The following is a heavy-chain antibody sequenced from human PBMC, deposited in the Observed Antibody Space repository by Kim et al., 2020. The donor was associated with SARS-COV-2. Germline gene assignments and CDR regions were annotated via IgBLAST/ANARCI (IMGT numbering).Heavy chain of an antibody. V-gene: IGHV4-31*03. Sequence: SETLSLTCTVSGGSISSGGYYWSWIRQHPGKGLEWIGYIYYSGSTYYNPSLKSRVTISLDTSKNHFSLKLSSVTAADTAVYYCARDSIYADWFDPWGQGTLVPVSS. CDR2: IYYSGST. CDR3: ARDSIYADWFDP. CDR1: GGSISSGGYY. D-gene: IGHD2-2*01. J-gene: IGHJ5*02.